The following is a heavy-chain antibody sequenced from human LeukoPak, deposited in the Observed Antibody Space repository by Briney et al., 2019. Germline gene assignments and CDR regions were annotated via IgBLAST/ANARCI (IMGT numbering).Heavy chain of an antibody. CDR2: IKPNSGGS. CDR3: ARDNGSGWSNLYYFDY. D-gene: IGHD6-19*01. Sequence: ASVKVSCKASGYTFTDYYIHWVRQAPGQGLEWMGWIKPNSGGSSYAQKFQGRVTMTRDTSIRTAYMELSRLRSDDTAVYYCARDNGSGWSNLYYFDYWGQGTLVTVSS. V-gene: IGHV1-2*02. CDR1: GYTFTDYY. J-gene: IGHJ4*02.